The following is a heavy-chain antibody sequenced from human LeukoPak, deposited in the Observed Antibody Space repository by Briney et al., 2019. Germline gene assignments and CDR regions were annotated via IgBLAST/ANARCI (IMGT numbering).Heavy chain of an antibody. D-gene: IGHD2-2*01. Sequence: XXASGXTFTCYYMHWVRQAPGQGLEWMGWINPNSGGTNYAQKFQGRVTMTRDTSISTAYMELSRLRSDDTAVYYCASATSTSPVDYWGQGTLVTVSS. CDR3: ASATSTSPVDY. J-gene: IGHJ4*02. V-gene: IGHV1-2*02. CDR2: INPNSGGT. CDR1: GXTFTCYY.